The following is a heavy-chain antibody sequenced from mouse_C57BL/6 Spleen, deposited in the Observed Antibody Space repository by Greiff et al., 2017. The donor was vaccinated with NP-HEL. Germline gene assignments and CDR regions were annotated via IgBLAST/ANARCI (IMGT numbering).Heavy chain of an antibody. Sequence: QVTLKESGAELAKPGASVKLSCKASGYTFTSYWMHWVKQRPGQGLEWIGYINPSSGYTKYNQKFKDKATLTADKSSSTAYMQLSSLTYEDSAVYYCAKVTTGGYFDVWGTGTTVTVSS. D-gene: IGHD3-1*01. J-gene: IGHJ1*03. V-gene: IGHV1-7*01. CDR3: AKVTTGGYFDV. CDR1: GYTFTSYW. CDR2: INPSSGYT.